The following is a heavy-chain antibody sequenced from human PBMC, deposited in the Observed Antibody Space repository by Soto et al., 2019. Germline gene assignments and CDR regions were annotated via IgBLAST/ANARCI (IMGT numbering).Heavy chain of an antibody. CDR1: GYTFTSYY. Sequence: ASVKVSCKASGYTFTSYYMHWVRQAPGQGLEWMGIINPSGGSTSYAQKFQGRVTMTRDTSTSTVYMELSSLRSEDTAVYYCARDVVYYYDSSGYYSSGMDVWGQGPTVTVSS. J-gene: IGHJ6*02. CDR2: INPSGGST. V-gene: IGHV1-46*01. CDR3: ARDVVYYYDSSGYYSSGMDV. D-gene: IGHD3-22*01.